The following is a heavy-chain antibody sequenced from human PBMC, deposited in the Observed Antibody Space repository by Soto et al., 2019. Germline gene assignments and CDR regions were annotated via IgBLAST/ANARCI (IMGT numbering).Heavy chain of an antibody. CDR2: ISYDGSNK. CDR1: GFTFSSYG. J-gene: IGHJ4*02. Sequence: LRLSCAASGFTFSSYGVHWVRQAPGKGLEWVAVISYDGSNKYYADSVKGRFTISRDNSKNTLYLQMNSLRAEDTAVYYCARGIVGATNYFDYWGQGTLVTVSS. CDR3: ARGIVGATNYFDY. V-gene: IGHV3-30*03. D-gene: IGHD1-26*01.